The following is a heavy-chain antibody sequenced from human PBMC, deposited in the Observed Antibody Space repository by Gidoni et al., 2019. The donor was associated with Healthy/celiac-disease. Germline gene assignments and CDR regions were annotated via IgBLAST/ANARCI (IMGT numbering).Heavy chain of an antibody. Sequence: QVQLVESGGGVVQPGRSLRLSCAASGFTFSSYAMHWVRQAPGKGLEWVAVISYDGSNKYYADSVKGRFTISRDNSKNTLYLQMNSLRAEDTAVYYCARDLVAAAGSIAVAGTVDYWGQGTLVTVSS. D-gene: IGHD6-19*01. CDR3: ARDLVAAAGSIAVAGTVDY. CDR1: GFTFSSYA. J-gene: IGHJ4*02. CDR2: ISYDGSNK. V-gene: IGHV3-30-3*01.